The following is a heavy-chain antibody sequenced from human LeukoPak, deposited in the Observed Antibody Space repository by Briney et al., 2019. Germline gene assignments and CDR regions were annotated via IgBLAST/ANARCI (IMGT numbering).Heavy chain of an antibody. D-gene: IGHD3-16*01. CDR3: ARALGDEAY. CDR1: GYTFTKYG. Sequence: ASVKVSCKASGYTFTKYGISWVRQAPGQGLEWMGWINTMNGNTNYAQKFQGRVTVTIDTSTSTAYMELRSLRYDDTAVYYCARALGDEAYWGQGTLVTASS. CDR2: INTMNGNT. V-gene: IGHV1-18*04. J-gene: IGHJ4*02.